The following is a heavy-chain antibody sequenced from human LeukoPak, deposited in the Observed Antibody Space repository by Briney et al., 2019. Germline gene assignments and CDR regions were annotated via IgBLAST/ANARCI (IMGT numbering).Heavy chain of an antibody. Sequence: SETLSLTCTVSDYSISSGYYWGWIRQPPGKGLEWIGSIYHSGNSYYNPSLKSRATISVDTSKNHFSLRLRSVTAADTAIYYCARAETYSSGWYDAFFDYWGQGTLVTVSS. D-gene: IGHD6-19*01. CDR1: DYSISSGYY. V-gene: IGHV4-38-2*02. CDR2: IYHSGNS. CDR3: ARAETYSSGWYDAFFDY. J-gene: IGHJ4*02.